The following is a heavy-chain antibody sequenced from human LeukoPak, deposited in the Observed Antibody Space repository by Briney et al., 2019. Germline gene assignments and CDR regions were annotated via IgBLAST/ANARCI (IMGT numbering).Heavy chain of an antibody. CDR1: GFTVSSNY. J-gene: IGHJ4*02. CDR2: INHSGST. Sequence: GSLRLSCAASGFTVSSNYMSWIRQPPGKGLEWIGEINHSGSTNYYPSLKSRVTISVDTSKNQFSLKLSSVTAADTAVYYCARGLSVHDSSGGDYWGQGTLVTVSS. D-gene: IGHD3-22*01. CDR3: ARGLSVHDSSGGDY. V-gene: IGHV4-34*01.